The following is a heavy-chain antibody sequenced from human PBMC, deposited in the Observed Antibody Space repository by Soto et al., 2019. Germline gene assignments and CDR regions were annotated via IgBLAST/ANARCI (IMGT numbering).Heavy chain of an antibody. D-gene: IGHD5-18*01. CDR3: ARGHLDSYGYEGPDAFDI. J-gene: IGHJ3*02. CDR1: GFTFSSYW. V-gene: IGHV3-7*05. Sequence: GGSLRLSCAASGFTFSSYWMIWVRQTPGKGLEWVANIKQDGSEKYYVDSVKGRFTISRDNAKNSLYLQMNSLRAEDTAVYYCARGHLDSYGYEGPDAFDIWGQGTMVTVSS. CDR2: IKQDGSEK.